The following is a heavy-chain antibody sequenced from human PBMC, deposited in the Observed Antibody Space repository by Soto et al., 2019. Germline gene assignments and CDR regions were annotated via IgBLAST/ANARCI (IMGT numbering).Heavy chain of an antibody. D-gene: IGHD6-19*01. Sequence: PGGSLRLSCAASEFTFSSYWMHWVRQAPGKGLVWVSRINSDESSTNYADSVKGRFTISRDNAKNTLYLQMDSLRAEDTAAYYCARATLSSGWFDYWGQGTLVTVSS. V-gene: IGHV3-74*01. J-gene: IGHJ4*02. CDR3: ARATLSSGWFDY. CDR1: EFTFSSYW. CDR2: INSDESST.